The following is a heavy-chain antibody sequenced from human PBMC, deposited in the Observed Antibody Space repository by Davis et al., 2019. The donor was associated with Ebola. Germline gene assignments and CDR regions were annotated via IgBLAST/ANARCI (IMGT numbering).Heavy chain of an antibody. CDR1: GGSISSYY. CDR3: ARDRRIQLWVGEIDY. Sequence: PSETLSLTCTVSGGSISSYYWSWIRQPPGKGLEWIGYIYYSGSTYYNPSLKSRVTISVDTSKNQFSLKLSSVTAADTAVYYCARDRRIQLWVGEIDYWGQGTLVTVSS. CDR2: IYYSGST. V-gene: IGHV4-30-4*01. D-gene: IGHD5-18*01. J-gene: IGHJ4*02.